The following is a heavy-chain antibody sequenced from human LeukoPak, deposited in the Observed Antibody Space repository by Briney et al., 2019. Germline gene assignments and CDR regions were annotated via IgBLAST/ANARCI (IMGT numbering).Heavy chain of an antibody. CDR1: GFTFSGYG. V-gene: IGHV3-23*01. Sequence: GGSLRLSSAGSGFTFSGYGMSWVRQAPGKGLEWVSSISGSGESTHYADSVKGRLTISRDNSKNTLFLQMNSLRAEDTALYYCAKGRFETTSYLDVFWGQGTLVAVSS. J-gene: IGHJ4*02. CDR3: AKGRFETTSYLDVF. D-gene: IGHD2/OR15-2a*01. CDR2: ISGSGEST.